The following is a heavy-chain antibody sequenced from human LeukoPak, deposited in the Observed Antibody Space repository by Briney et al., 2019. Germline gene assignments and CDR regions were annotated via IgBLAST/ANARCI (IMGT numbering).Heavy chain of an antibody. CDR1: GFTFRRYG. CDR3: ARGGWYFDY. J-gene: IGHJ4*02. Sequence: PGGTLRLSCAASGFTFRRYGMNWVRQAPGKGLEWVSAISGSGGSTYYADSVKGRFTISRDNSKNTLYLQMNSLRAEDTAAYYCARGGWYFDYWGQGTLVTVSS. V-gene: IGHV3-23*01. D-gene: IGHD6-19*01. CDR2: ISGSGGST.